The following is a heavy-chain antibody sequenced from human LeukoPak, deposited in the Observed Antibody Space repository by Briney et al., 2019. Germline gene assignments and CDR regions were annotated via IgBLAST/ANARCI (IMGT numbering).Heavy chain of an antibody. CDR3: TTYASGGPWFDP. Sequence: GGSLRLSCAASGFTFTKAWMTWVRQAPGKGLEWIGRIKSNTDGGTIDYAAPVKGRFTMSRDDSTNTLYLQINAFKIEDTAVYYCTTYASGGPWFDPGGRGTLATVSS. V-gene: IGHV3-15*01. J-gene: IGHJ5*02. D-gene: IGHD3-10*01. CDR2: IKSNTDGGTI. CDR1: GFTFTKAW.